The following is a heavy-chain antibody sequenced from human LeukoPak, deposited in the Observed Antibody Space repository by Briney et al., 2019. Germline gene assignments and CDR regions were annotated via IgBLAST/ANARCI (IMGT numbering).Heavy chain of an antibody. V-gene: IGHV3-23*01. Sequence: GGSLRLSCAASGFTFSSYAMSWVRQAPGKGLEWVSAISGSGGSTYYADSAKGRFTISRDNSKNTLYLQMNSLRAEDTAVYYCAKVPEVYYYYGMDVWGQGTTVTVSS. CDR2: ISGSGGST. J-gene: IGHJ6*02. CDR3: AKVPEVYYYYGMDV. CDR1: GFTFSSYA.